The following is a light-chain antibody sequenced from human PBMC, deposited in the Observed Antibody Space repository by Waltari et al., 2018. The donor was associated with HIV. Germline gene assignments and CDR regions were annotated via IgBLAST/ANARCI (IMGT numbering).Light chain of an antibody. CDR3: QQYHSYSPVT. CDR1: QSINNW. CDR2: TAS. V-gene: IGKV1-5*03. Sequence: DIQMTQSPSTLSASVGDRVTIHCRATQSINNWLAWYQQKPGKAPKLLIYTASSLESGVPSRFSGSGSGTEFTLTISSLQPDDFATYYCQQYHSYSPVTFGGGTKVEIK. J-gene: IGKJ4*01.